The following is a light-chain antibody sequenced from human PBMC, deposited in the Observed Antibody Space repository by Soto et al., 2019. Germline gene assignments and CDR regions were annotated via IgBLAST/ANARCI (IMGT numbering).Light chain of an antibody. J-gene: IGLJ3*02. Sequence: QAVVTQPPSASGTPGQGVTISCSGSGSNIASNTVNWYQQLPGTAPKLLMYNNNQRPSGVPDRFSGSKSGTSASLAISGLQSEDEADYYCATWDDSLNGVVFGGRTKLTVL. CDR3: ATWDDSLNGVV. V-gene: IGLV1-44*01. CDR2: NNN. CDR1: GSNIASNT.